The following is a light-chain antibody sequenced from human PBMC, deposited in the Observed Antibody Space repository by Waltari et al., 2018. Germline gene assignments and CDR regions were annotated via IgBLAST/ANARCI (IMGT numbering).Light chain of an antibody. V-gene: IGKV3-20*01. CDR2: SAS. CDR1: QSVSTIS. J-gene: IGKJ4*01. Sequence: IVLTQSPGTLSLSPGERATLSCRASQSVSTISLAWYQQNAGQAPRLLIYSASNRAPGIPDRFSGSGSGTDFALTISRLEPEDSAMYYCQQYDGAVVTFGGGTKVEIK. CDR3: QQYDGAVVT.